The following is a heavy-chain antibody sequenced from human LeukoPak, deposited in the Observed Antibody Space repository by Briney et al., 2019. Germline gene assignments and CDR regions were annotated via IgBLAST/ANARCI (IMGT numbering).Heavy chain of an antibody. V-gene: IGHV5-51*01. CDR2: IYPGDSDT. Sequence: GESLKISCKGSGYSFTSYWIGWVRQMPGKGLEWMGIIYPGDSDTRYSPSFQGQVTISADKSISTAYLQWSSLKASDTAMYYCARGPGGYCSGGSCLNHFDYWGQGTLVTVSS. CDR3: ARGPGGYCSGGSCLNHFDY. J-gene: IGHJ4*02. CDR1: GYSFTSYW. D-gene: IGHD2-15*01.